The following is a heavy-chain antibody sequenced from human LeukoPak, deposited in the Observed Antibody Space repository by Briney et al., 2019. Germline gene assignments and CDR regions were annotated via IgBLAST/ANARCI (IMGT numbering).Heavy chain of an antibody. CDR3: ARDPGFSSFDH. CDR2: INQDGSVK. CDR1: GFTFSNYW. D-gene: IGHD3-3*02. V-gene: IGHV3-7*01. Sequence: GGSLRLSCAVSGFTFSNYWVTWVRQTPGKGLEFVANINQDGSVKNYVGSAKGRFTISRDNVKNSLYLQMSSLRVDDTATYFCARDPGFSSFDHWGQGTLVTVSS. J-gene: IGHJ4*02.